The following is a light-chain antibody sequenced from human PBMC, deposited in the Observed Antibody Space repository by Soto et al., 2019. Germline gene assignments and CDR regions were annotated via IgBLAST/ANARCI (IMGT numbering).Light chain of an antibody. CDR1: NSNIGRYS. V-gene: IGLV1-44*01. CDR2: SDD. Sequence: QSALTPPPSLSGTPGQRVTISCSGSNSNIGRYSVNWYQHFPGTAPKILIYSDDERPSGVPDRFYGSKSVTSASLAISGLQSEDEDEYYCAAWDDNLNGPLFGGGTKLTVL. CDR3: AAWDDNLNGPL. J-gene: IGLJ3*02.